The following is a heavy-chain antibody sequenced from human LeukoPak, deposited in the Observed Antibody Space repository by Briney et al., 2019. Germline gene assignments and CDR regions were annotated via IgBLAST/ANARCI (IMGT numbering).Heavy chain of an antibody. CDR2: ISGSGGST. CDR3: AKDQVVVTATYYFDY. D-gene: IGHD2-21*02. Sequence: GGSLRLSCAASGLTFSSYAMSWVRQAPGKGLEWVSAISGSGGSTYYADSVKGRFTISRDNSKNTLYLQMNSLRAEDTAVYYCAKDQVVVTATYYFDYWGQGTLVTVSS. CDR1: GLTFSSYA. V-gene: IGHV3-23*01. J-gene: IGHJ4*02.